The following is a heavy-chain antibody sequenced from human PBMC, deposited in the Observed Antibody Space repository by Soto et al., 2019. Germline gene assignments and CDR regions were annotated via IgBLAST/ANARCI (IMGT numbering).Heavy chain of an antibody. CDR3: ARGGYYSDTSGFSEAYLDF. D-gene: IGHD3-22*01. Sequence: ASVKVSCKASGYTFTHYTMHWVRQAPGQRLEWMGWINAGNGNTKYSQKFQGRVTFTRDTSASTAYMELSSLRSEDTAFYSFARGGYYSDTSGFSEAYLDFWGQGLLVTVSS. J-gene: IGHJ4*02. V-gene: IGHV1-3*01. CDR1: GYTFTHYT. CDR2: INAGNGNT.